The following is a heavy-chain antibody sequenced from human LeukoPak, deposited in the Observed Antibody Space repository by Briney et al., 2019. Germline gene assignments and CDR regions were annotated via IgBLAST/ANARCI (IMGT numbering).Heavy chain of an antibody. CDR1: DYSLIDYY. Sequence: ASVMVSCKASDYSLIDYYIHWVRQAPGQGLEWMGWINPNGGGTNYAQKFRDWVTLTRDTSINTAYMELRRLASDDTAVYYCARARFGSSSGNYLDSWGQGTLVTVSS. D-gene: IGHD3-22*01. CDR3: ARARFGSSSGNYLDS. J-gene: IGHJ4*02. CDR2: INPNGGGT. V-gene: IGHV1-2*04.